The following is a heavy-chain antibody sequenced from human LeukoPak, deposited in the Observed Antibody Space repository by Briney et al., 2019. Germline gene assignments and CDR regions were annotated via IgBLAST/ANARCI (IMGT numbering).Heavy chain of an antibody. CDR1: GFSFSSYG. J-gene: IGHJ3*02. CDR2: ISYDGSNK. V-gene: IGHV3-30*03. Sequence: GGSLRLSCAASGFSFSSYGMHWVRQAPGKGLEWVAVISYDGSNKYYADSVKGRFTISRDNSKNTLYLQMNSLRAEDTAVYYCARELGAFDIRGQGTMVTVSS. CDR3: ARELGAFDI. D-gene: IGHD7-27*01.